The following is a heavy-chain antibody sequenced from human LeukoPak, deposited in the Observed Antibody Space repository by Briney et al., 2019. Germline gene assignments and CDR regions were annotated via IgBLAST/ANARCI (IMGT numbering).Heavy chain of an antibody. J-gene: IGHJ5*02. V-gene: IGHV4-34*01. CDR3: ARGEWYCSSTSCYTEPNWFDP. CDR1: GGSFSGYY. Sequence: SETLSLTCAVYGGSFSGYYWSWTRQPPGKGLEWIGEINHSGSTNYNPSLKSRVTISVDTSKNQFSLKLSSVTAADTAVYYCARGEWYCSSTSCYTEPNWFDPWGQGTLVTVSS. CDR2: INHSGST. D-gene: IGHD2-2*02.